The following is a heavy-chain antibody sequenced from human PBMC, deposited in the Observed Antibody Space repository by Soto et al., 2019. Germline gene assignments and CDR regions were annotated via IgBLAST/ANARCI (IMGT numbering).Heavy chain of an antibody. CDR2: INAGNGNT. J-gene: IGHJ6*02. CDR3: ARWLQSPRYGMDV. CDR1: GYTFTSYA. V-gene: IGHV1-3*01. D-gene: IGHD5-12*01. Sequence: QVQLVQSGAEVKKPGASVKVSCKASGYTFTSYAMHWVRQAPGQRLEWMGWINAGNGNTKNSQKFQGRVTITRDTSASTAYMELSSLRSEDTAVYYCARWLQSPRYGMDVWGQGTTVTVSS.